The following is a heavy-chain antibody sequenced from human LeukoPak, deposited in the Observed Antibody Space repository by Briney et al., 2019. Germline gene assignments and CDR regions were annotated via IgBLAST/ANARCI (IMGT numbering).Heavy chain of an antibody. Sequence: GGSLRLSCEASGFTFTTYSMTWVRQAPGKGLEWVANIKQDGSEKYYVDSVKGRFTISRDNSKNTLYLQMNSLRAEDTAVYYCAKRYSYGSTSYYFDYWGQGTLVTVSS. V-gene: IGHV3-7*03. CDR1: GFTFTTYS. CDR2: IKQDGSEK. J-gene: IGHJ4*02. D-gene: IGHD5-18*01. CDR3: AKRYSYGSTSYYFDY.